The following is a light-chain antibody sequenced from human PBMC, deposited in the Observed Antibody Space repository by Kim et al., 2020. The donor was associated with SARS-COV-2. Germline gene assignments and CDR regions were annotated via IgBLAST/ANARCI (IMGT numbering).Light chain of an antibody. CDR3: HSRDSSNNHL. CDR1: SLRRYY. CDR2: GKN. Sequence: VALGQTVRITCKGDSLRRYYASWSQQKSGQAPVLVIYGKNNRPSGIPDRVSGSSSGNTASLTITGAQAEDEADYYCHSRDSSNNHLFGGGTQLTVL. J-gene: IGLJ3*02. V-gene: IGLV3-19*01.